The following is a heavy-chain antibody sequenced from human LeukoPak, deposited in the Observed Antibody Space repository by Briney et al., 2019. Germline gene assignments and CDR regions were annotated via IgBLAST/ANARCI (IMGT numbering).Heavy chain of an antibody. J-gene: IGHJ4*02. D-gene: IGHD4-23*01. Sequence: QPGGSLRLCCSASGFTFSSYAMSWVRQAPGKGLEWVSAFSGSGGSTDYADSVKGRFTISRDNSKNTLYLQMNSLRAKDTAVYYCAKLSGFLVTGQSYYFDYWGQGTLVTVSS. CDR2: FSGSGGST. CDR3: AKLSGFLVTGQSYYFDY. CDR1: GFTFSSYA. V-gene: IGHV3-23*01.